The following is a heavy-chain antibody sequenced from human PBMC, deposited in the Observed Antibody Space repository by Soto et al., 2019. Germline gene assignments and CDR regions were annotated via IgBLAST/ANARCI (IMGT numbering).Heavy chain of an antibody. CDR2: IYSTENT. D-gene: IGHD2-2*03. V-gene: IGHV4-39*01. Sequence: QPQLQESGPGLVKHSETMSLTYTVSGGTVNSISYSWDWIRQSPGKGLEWIGTIYSTENTYYHPSIQLRVNISAATSMNKFSLRLNSVTAADTAVYYCARLNGYCVSTRGHGYYGMDVWGQGTTVTVSS. CDR1: GGTVNSISYS. J-gene: IGHJ6*02. CDR3: ARLNGYCVSTRGHGYYGMDV.